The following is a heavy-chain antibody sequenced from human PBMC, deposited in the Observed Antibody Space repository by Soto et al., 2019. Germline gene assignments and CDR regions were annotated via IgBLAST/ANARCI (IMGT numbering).Heavy chain of an antibody. CDR3: AKNTYYDILTGSLLES. Sequence: GGSLRLSCAASGFTFSSYAMSWVRQAPGKGLEWVSAISGSGGSTYYADSVKGRFTISRDNSKNTLYLQMNSLRAEDTAVYYCAKNTYYDILTGSLLESWGQGTLVTVSS. D-gene: IGHD3-9*01. J-gene: IGHJ5*01. CDR1: GFTFSSYA. CDR2: ISGSGGST. V-gene: IGHV3-23*01.